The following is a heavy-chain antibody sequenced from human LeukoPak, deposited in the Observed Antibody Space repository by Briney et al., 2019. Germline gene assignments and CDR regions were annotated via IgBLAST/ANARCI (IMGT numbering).Heavy chain of an antibody. Sequence: ASVKVSCKASGYTFTSYGISWVRQAPGQGLEWMGWISAYNGNTNYAQKLQGRVTMTTDTSTSTAYMELRSLRSDDTAVYYCARERNWSRYYYYYYYMDVWGKGTTVTVSS. CDR2: ISAYNGNT. CDR3: ARERNWSRYYYYYYYMDV. V-gene: IGHV1-18*01. J-gene: IGHJ6*03. CDR1: GYTFTSYG. D-gene: IGHD1-1*01.